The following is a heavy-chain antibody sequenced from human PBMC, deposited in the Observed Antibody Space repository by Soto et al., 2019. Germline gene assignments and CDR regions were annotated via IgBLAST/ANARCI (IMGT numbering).Heavy chain of an antibody. CDR3: ARIKWGLNYYNGMDV. V-gene: IGHV1-2*02. Sequence: ASVKVSCKPSGYSFSDYFIQWVRQAPGQGLEWVAWINPKTAATNYAKKFQGRVSLTWDTSSTTAYMELTRLRPDDTAVYYCARIKWGLNYYNGMDVWGQGTTVTV. CDR2: INPKTAAT. J-gene: IGHJ6*02. CDR1: GYSFSDYF. D-gene: IGHD1-26*01.